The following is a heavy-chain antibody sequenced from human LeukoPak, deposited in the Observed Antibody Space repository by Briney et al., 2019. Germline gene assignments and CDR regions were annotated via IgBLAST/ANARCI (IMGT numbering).Heavy chain of an antibody. J-gene: IGHJ3*02. D-gene: IGHD1-14*01. CDR3: ARVPINAFDI. Sequence: SETLSLTCTVSGGSISSGSYYWSWIRQPAGKGLEWIGRIYTSGSTNYNPSLKSRVTISVDTSKNQFSLKLSSVTAADTAVYYCARVPINAFDIWGQGTMVTVSS. CDR2: IYTSGST. V-gene: IGHV4-61*02. CDR1: GGSISSGSYY.